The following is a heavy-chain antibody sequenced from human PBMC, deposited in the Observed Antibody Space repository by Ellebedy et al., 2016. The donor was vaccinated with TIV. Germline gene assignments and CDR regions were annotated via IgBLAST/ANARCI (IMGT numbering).Heavy chain of an antibody. CDR3: AKRTQIPATNTDYFDS. Sequence: GGSLRLXCAASGFTFRNYAMSWVRQTPGKGLEWVSVVSGSGDITYYADSVKGRFTISRNNSKNTLYLQMNSLRAEDTAVYYCAKRTQIPATNTDYFDSWGQGTLVTVSS. D-gene: IGHD2-2*01. CDR2: VSGSGDIT. J-gene: IGHJ4*02. V-gene: IGHV3-23*01. CDR1: GFTFRNYA.